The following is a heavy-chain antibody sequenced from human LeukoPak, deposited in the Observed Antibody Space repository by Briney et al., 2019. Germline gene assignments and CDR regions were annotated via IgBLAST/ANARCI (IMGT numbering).Heavy chain of an antibody. J-gene: IGHJ6*02. Sequence: KASETLSLTCTVSGYSISSGYYWGWIRQPPGKGLEWIGSIYHSGSTYYNPSLKSRVTISVDTSKNQFSLKLSSVTAADTAVYYCAREISGESYYYYYGMDVWGQGTTVTVSS. CDR1: GYSISSGYY. D-gene: IGHD1-26*01. CDR3: AREISGESYYYYYGMDV. V-gene: IGHV4-38-2*02. CDR2: IYHSGST.